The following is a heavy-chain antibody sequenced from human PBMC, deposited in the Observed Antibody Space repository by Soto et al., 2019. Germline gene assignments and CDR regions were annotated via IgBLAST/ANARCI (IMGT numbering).Heavy chain of an antibody. V-gene: IGHV1-69*01. J-gene: IGHJ4*02. D-gene: IGHD6-19*01. CDR2: IIPLFGTA. CDR1: GGTFSTYA. CDR3: ARPEGSYSSGYDDLDY. Sequence: QVQLVQSGAEVKQPGSSVKVSCKTSGGTFSTYAIYWVRQAPGQGLEWMGAIIPLFGTADYAQKCQGRVTITADESTSTADMELSSLRSEDTAVYYWARPEGSYSSGYDDLDYWGQGTRGTVAS.